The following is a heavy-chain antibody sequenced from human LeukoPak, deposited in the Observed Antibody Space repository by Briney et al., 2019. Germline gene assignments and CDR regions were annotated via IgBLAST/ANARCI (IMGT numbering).Heavy chain of an antibody. J-gene: IGHJ4*02. CDR1: GFTFSSYA. CDR3: ARDPRSSYYFDY. D-gene: IGHD2-2*01. V-gene: IGHV3-30-3*01. CDR2: ISYDGSNK. Sequence: PGGSLRLSCAASGFTFSSYAMHWVRQAPGKGLEWVAVISYDGSNKYYADSVKGRFTISRDNSKNTLYLQMNSLRAEDTAVYYCARDPRSSYYFDYWGQGTLVIVSS.